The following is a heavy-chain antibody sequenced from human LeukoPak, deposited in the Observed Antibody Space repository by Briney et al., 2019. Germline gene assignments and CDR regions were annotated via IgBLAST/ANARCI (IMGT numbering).Heavy chain of an antibody. CDR1: RDPLSIYY. J-gene: IGHJ6*03. CDR3: AGRFQGLGRYYHVENHNYYYIDV. V-gene: IGHV4-59*01. D-gene: IGHD3-10*01. CDR2: IYYSGST. Sequence: SETLSLTRTLSRDPLSIYYWSCIRQPPGKGLEWIGYIYYSGSTNYNPSLKSRVTISVDTSKNQFSLQMNPVTAADLAVYYCAGRFQGLGRYYHVENHNYYYIDVWGKGTTVTVSS.